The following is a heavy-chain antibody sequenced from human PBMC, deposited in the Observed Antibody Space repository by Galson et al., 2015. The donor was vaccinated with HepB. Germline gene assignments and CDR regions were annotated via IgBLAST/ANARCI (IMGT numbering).Heavy chain of an antibody. V-gene: IGHV3-23*01. J-gene: IGHJ4*02. D-gene: IGHD1-7*01. CDR3: AKDLLRTSRFDY. CDR1: GFTFSNYP. Sequence: SLRLSCAASGFTFSNYPMSWVRQAPGKGLEWVSTISGSGTNTWYADSVKGRFTISRDNSKSTLYVQMNSLRAEDTAVYFCAKDLLRTSRFDYWGQGTLVTVSS. CDR2: ISGSGTNT.